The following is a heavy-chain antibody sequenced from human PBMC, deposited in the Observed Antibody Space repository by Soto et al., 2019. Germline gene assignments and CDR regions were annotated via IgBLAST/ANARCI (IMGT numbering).Heavy chain of an antibody. Sequence: QLQLVESGGGVVQPGKSVRLSCAASGFSFRDSGMHWVRQAPGKGLEWVAVVSNDDSYKYYADSVKGRFTISRDNSRNTLDLHMNSLKTEDTAMYYCAKGGPHAAVFWYFDLWGRGTLVTVSS. CDR3: AKGGPHAAVFWYFDL. CDR2: VSNDDSYK. V-gene: IGHV3-30*18. CDR1: GFSFRDSG. D-gene: IGHD2-15*01. J-gene: IGHJ2*01.